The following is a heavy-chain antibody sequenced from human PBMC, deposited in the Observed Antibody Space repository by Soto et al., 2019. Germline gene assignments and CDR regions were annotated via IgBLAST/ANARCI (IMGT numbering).Heavy chain of an antibody. V-gene: IGHV3-30-3*01. CDR1: GFTFSSYA. CDR3: ARDSYYGDYWYFDL. J-gene: IGHJ2*01. D-gene: IGHD4-17*01. Sequence: QVQLVESGGGVVQPGRSLRLSCAASGFTFSSYAMHWARQAPGKGLEWVAVISYDGSNKYYADSVKGRFTISRDNSKNTLYLQMNSLRAEDTAVYYCARDSYYGDYWYFDLWGRGTLVTVSS. CDR2: ISYDGSNK.